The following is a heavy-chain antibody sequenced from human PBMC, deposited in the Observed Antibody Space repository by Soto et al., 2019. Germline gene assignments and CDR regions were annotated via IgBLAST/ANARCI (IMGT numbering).Heavy chain of an antibody. CDR2: INPHSGDT. J-gene: IGHJ6*02. Sequence: QVQLVQYGAEVKMPGASVKVSYVASGYTFTDHYIHWVRQAPGQGLEWMGWINPHSGDTIYAQKFQGRVTLTRDTSISTAYMELSRLRSDDTAVYYCARGRTVNFYGMDVWGQGTTVTVSS. D-gene: IGHD4-17*01. V-gene: IGHV1-2*02. CDR3: ARGRTVNFYGMDV. CDR1: GYTFTDHY.